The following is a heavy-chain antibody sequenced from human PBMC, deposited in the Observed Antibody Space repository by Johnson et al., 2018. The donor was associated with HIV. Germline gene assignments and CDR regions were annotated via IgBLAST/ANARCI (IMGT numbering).Heavy chain of an antibody. Sequence: QVQLVESGGGVVQPGRSLRLSCAASGFTFSSYGMHWVRQAPGKGLEWVAVISYDGSNKYYADSVKGRFTISRDNAKNTLYLRMDSLGAEDTAVYYCARDRGGKGGFDAFDIWGQGTMVTVSS. D-gene: IGHD2-15*01. J-gene: IGHJ3*02. V-gene: IGHV3-33*05. CDR1: GFTFSSYG. CDR3: ARDRGGKGGFDAFDI. CDR2: ISYDGSNK.